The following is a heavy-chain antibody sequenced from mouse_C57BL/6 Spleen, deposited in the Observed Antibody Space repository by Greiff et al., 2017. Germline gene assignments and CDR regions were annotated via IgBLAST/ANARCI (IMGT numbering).Heavy chain of an antibody. V-gene: IGHV1-42*01. J-gene: IGHJ3*01. CDR3: AREYYGSSYPFAY. Sequence: EVQRVESGPELVKPGASVKISCKASGYSFTGYYMNWVKQSPEKSLEWIGEINPSTGGTTYNQKFKAKATLTVDKSSSTAYMQLKSLTSEDSAVYYCAREYYGSSYPFAYWGQGTLVTVSA. CDR1: GYSFTGYY. D-gene: IGHD1-1*01. CDR2: INPSTGGT.